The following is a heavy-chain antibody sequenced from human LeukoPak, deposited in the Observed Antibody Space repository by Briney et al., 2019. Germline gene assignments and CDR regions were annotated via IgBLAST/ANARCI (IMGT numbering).Heavy chain of an antibody. CDR3: ARDSPYCSGGSCLPDY. CDR2: IIPIFGTA. CDR1: GGTFSSYA. Sequence: VASVKVSCKASGGTFSSYAISWVRQAPGQGLEWMGGIIPIFGTANYAQKFQGRVTITADKSTSTAYMELSSLRSEDMAVYYCARDSPYCSGGSCLPDYWGQGTLATVSS. J-gene: IGHJ4*02. V-gene: IGHV1-69*06. D-gene: IGHD2-15*01.